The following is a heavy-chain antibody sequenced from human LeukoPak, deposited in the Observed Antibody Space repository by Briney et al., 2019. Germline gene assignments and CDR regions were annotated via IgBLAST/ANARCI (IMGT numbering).Heavy chain of an antibody. J-gene: IGHJ5*02. CDR1: GFTASSDY. V-gene: IGHV3-53*05. CDR2: IYSGGST. Sequence: GGSLRLSCAAFGFTASSDYMSWVPQAPGRGLEWVSVIYSGGSTYYADSVEGRFTISRDKSKNTVYLQMNSLRFEDTAMYYCARNWFDPWGQGTLVTVSS. CDR3: ARNWFDP.